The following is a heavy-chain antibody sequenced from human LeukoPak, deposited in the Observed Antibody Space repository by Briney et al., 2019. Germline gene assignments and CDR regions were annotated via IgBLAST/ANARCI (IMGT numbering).Heavy chain of an antibody. V-gene: IGHV1-69*04. CDR2: IIPILGIA. J-gene: IGHJ4*02. CDR3: ARDRYYYDSSGQQIFDY. CDR1: GGTFSSHP. Sequence: GASVKVSCKASGGTFSSHPISWVRQAPGQGLEWMGRIIPILGIANYAQKFQGRVTITADKSTSTAYMELSSLRSEDTAVYYCARDRYYYDSSGQQIFDYWGQGTLVTVSS. D-gene: IGHD3-22*01.